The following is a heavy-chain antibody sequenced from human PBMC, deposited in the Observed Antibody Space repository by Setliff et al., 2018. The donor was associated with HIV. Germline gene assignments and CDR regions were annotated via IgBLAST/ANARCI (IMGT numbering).Heavy chain of an antibody. V-gene: IGHV4-39*07. CDR2: AFYSDNT. J-gene: IGHJ4*02. Sequence: PSETLSLTCIVSGGSISSGTYYWGWIRQPPGKGLEYIGSAFYSDNTYYKPSLKNRVTISVDTSKNQFSLKPTSVTAADTAVYYCAREVGHRSGYYRGSFDYWGQGTLVTVSS. CDR1: GGSISSGTYY. CDR3: AREVGHRSGYYRGSFDY. D-gene: IGHD6-19*01.